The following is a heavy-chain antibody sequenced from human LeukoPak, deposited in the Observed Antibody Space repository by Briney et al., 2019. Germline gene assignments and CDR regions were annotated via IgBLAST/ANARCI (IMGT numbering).Heavy chain of an antibody. D-gene: IGHD1-26*01. V-gene: IGHV3-43*02. CDR1: GFTLGAFA. CDR2: IDKDGRST. Sequence: GGSRRLACPASGFTLGAFAMQWVSQAPRDGLEWVSLIDKDGRSTYYADSVKGRFSISRNNSKNSLYLQMNSLRTEDTALYYCATWAVYDSLDVWGQGTTVTVSS. CDR3: ATWAVYDSLDV. J-gene: IGHJ6*02.